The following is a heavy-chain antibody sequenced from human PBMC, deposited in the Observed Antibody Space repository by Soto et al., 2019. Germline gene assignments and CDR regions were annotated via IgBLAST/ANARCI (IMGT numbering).Heavy chain of an antibody. CDR1: GGSVSSGSYY. CDR2: IYYSGST. CDR3: ARDRYYDSSGYLIPFDY. Sequence: QVQLQESGPGLVKPSETLSLTCTVSGGSVSSGSYYWSWIRQPPGKGLEWIGYIYYSGSTNYNPSLKSRVTISVDTSKNKFSLKLSSVTAADTAVYYCARDRYYDSSGYLIPFDYWGQGTLVTVSS. J-gene: IGHJ4*02. V-gene: IGHV4-61*01. D-gene: IGHD3-22*01.